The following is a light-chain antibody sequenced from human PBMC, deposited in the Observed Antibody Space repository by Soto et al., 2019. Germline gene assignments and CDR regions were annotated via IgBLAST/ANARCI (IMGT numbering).Light chain of an antibody. Sequence: EVVLTQSPGTLFLSPGERATLSCRASQSIYNNYIAWYQQKPGQAPRTVFYGASIRATGIPDRFSGSGSGKDFTLSISRLEPEDSAVYYCQQYGSPLTFGGGTKGDIK. CDR3: QQYGSPLT. CDR1: QSIYNNY. V-gene: IGKV3-20*01. J-gene: IGKJ4*01. CDR2: GAS.